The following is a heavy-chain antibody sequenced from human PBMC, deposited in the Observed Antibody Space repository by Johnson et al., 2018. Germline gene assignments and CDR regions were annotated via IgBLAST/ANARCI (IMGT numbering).Heavy chain of an antibody. CDR3: ATDRSFFDSRSHQGFDA. Sequence: QVQLVQSGGGLVQPGGSLRLSCAASGFSFNIYALHWVRQAPGTGLEWLALPSHDGGIKYYADSVKVRFTISRDNSKNALYLQMDNLRPEDTAVYYCATDRSFFDSRSHQGFDAWGQGTLVTVSS. V-gene: IGHV3-30-3*01. J-gene: IGHJ4*02. CDR1: GFSFNIYA. D-gene: IGHD3-10*01. CDR2: PSHDGGIK.